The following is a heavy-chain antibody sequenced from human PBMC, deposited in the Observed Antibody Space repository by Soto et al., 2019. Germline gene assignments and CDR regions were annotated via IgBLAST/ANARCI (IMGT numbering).Heavy chain of an antibody. V-gene: IGHV4-31*03. CDR3: ARDRTGGYDSEYYYGMDV. CDR2: IYYSGST. Sequence: SETLSLTCTVSGGSISSGGYYWSWIRQHPGKGLEWIGYIYYSGSTYYNPSLKSRVTISVDTSKNQFSLKLSSVTAADTAVYYCARDRTGGYDSEYYYGMDVWGQGTKGNVS. J-gene: IGHJ6*02. CDR1: GGSISSGGYY. D-gene: IGHD5-12*01.